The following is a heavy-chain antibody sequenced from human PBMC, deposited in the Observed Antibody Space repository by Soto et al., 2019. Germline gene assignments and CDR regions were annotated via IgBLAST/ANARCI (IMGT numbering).Heavy chain of an antibody. D-gene: IGHD6-13*01. CDR2: IIPIFGTA. Sequence: SVKVPCRASGGTFSSCALSWVRQAPGQGREWMGGIIPIFGTANYAQKYQRRVTITAHESTSTAYMELSSLRSEDTDVYYCARDRSVGAAAGSNWFDPWRQGTLGTVSS. CDR3: ARDRSVGAAAGSNWFDP. J-gene: IGHJ5*02. CDR1: GGTFSSCA. V-gene: IGHV1-69*13.